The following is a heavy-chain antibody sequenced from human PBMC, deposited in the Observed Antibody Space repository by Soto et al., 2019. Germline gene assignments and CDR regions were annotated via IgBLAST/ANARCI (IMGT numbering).Heavy chain of an antibody. Sequence: GGSLRLSCAASGYTYSIYSMNWVRLAPGKGLEWVAVISYDGSNKYYADSVKGRFTISRDNSKNTLYLQMNSLRAADTAVYYCANDYYDSSGYFDYWGQGTLVTVSS. CDR2: ISYDGSNK. CDR1: GYTYSIYS. CDR3: ANDYYDSSGYFDY. J-gene: IGHJ4*02. V-gene: IGHV3-30*18. D-gene: IGHD3-22*01.